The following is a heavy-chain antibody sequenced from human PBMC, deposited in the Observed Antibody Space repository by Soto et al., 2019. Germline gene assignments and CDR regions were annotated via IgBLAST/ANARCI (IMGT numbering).Heavy chain of an antibody. J-gene: IGHJ4*01. CDR3: ARDPAGVDILTGYSPFDN. CDR2: ISAYNGNT. D-gene: IGHD3-9*01. CDR1: GYTFTSYG. Sequence: ASLKDSCKASGYTFTSYGISCVRQAPGEGLEWMGWISAYNGNTNYAQKLQGRVTMTTDTSTSTAYMKLRSLRSDDTAVYYCARDPAGVDILTGYSPFDNWGQGTLVTVSS. V-gene: IGHV1-18*01.